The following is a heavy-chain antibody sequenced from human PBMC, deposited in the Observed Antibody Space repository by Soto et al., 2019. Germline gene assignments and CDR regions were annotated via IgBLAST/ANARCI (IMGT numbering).Heavy chain of an antibody. CDR1: GFTFSSYG. Sequence: GGSLSLSCAASGFTFSSYGMHWVRQAPGKGLEYVSAISSNGGSTYYANSVKGRFTISGDNSKNTLYLQMGSLRAEDMAVYYCARDGLRQYAFDIWGQGTMVTVSS. D-gene: IGHD4-17*01. CDR3: ARDGLRQYAFDI. CDR2: ISSNGGST. V-gene: IGHV3-64*01. J-gene: IGHJ3*02.